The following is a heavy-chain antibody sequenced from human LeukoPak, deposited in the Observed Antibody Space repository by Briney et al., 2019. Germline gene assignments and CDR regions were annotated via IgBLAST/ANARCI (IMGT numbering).Heavy chain of an antibody. CDR3: ARGGIAVAGTKLRAFDI. CDR2: INTNTGNP. J-gene: IGHJ3*02. CDR1: GYTFTSYA. Sequence: GASVKVSCKASGYTFTSYAMNWVRQAPGQGLEWMGWINTNTGNPTYAQGFTGRFVFSLDTSVSTAYLQISSLKAEDTAVYYCARGGIAVAGTKLRAFDIWGQGTMVTVSS. V-gene: IGHV7-4-1*02. D-gene: IGHD6-19*01.